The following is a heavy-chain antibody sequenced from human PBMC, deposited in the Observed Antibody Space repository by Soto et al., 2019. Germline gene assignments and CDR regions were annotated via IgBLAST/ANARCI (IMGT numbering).Heavy chain of an antibody. J-gene: IGHJ6*02. Sequence: QVQLVQSGAEVKKPGASVKVSCKASGYSFTSYGISWVRQAPGQGLEWMGWISAYNGNTNYAQKLQGRVTMTTDTSTSTGCMERRSLRSDDTAVYYCARDNGYGESDVWGQGTTVTVSS. CDR2: ISAYNGNT. CDR1: GYSFTSYG. D-gene: IGHD3-10*01. CDR3: ARDNGYGESDV. V-gene: IGHV1-18*01.